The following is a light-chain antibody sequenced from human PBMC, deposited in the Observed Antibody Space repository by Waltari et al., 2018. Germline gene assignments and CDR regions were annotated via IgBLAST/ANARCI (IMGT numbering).Light chain of an antibody. Sequence: IVLTQSPGTLSLSPGERATLSCRASQSLSATDLAWYQQKPGQAPRLLIYGASNRATGIPDRFSGSGSGTDFTLTITRLEPEDSAVYYCQQYGSFFGPGTKVDIK. CDR3: QQYGSF. J-gene: IGKJ3*01. CDR1: QSLSATD. V-gene: IGKV3-20*01. CDR2: GAS.